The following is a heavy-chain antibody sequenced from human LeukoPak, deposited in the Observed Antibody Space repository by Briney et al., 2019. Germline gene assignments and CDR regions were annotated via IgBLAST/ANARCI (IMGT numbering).Heavy chain of an antibody. CDR2: IIPIFGTA. J-gene: IGHJ4*02. CDR3: ARDPPDSYSSGWYYFDY. CDR1: GGTLSSYA. V-gene: IGHV1-69*05. Sequence: SVKVSCKASGGTLSSYAISWVRQAPGQGLEWMGRIIPIFGTANYAQKFQGRVTITTDESTSTAYMELSSLRSEDTAVYYCARDPPDSYSSGWYYFDYWGQGTLVTVSS. D-gene: IGHD6-19*01.